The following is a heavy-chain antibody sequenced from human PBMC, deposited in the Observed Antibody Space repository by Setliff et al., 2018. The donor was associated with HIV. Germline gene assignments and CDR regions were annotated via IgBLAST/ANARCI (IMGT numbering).Heavy chain of an antibody. CDR2: INAGNGNT. J-gene: IGHJ4*02. Sequence: ASVKVSCKASGYTFTTYAMHWVRQAPGQRLEWMGWINAGNGNTKYSQKFQGRVTITRDTSASTAYMELTSVTAADTAMYYCAAFLVSPVTTQDYWGQGTPVTVSS. D-gene: IGHD4-17*01. CDR3: AAFLVSPVTTQDY. V-gene: IGHV1-3*01. CDR1: GYTFTTYA.